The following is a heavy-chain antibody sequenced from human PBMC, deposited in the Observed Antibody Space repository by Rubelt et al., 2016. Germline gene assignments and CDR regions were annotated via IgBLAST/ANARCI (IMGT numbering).Heavy chain of an antibody. V-gene: IGHV4-59*01. D-gene: IGHD3-3*01. CDR3: AGGITIFGVASGYFDY. J-gene: IGHJ4*02. Sequence: QVQLQESGPGLVKPSETLSLTCTVSGGSISSYYWSWIRQPPGKGLEWIGYIYYSGSPNYNPSLKRRVTRPVDTSKKQFFLALGAGTAADTAVYYCAGGITIFGVASGYFDYWGQGTLVTVSS. CDR2: IYYSGSP. CDR1: GGSISSYY.